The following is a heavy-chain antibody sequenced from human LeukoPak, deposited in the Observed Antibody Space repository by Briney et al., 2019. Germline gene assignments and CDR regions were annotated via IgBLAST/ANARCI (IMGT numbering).Heavy chain of an antibody. D-gene: IGHD2-2*01. CDR3: ARDLPGAIPNAFYI. Sequence: GGSLRLSCAASGFTFSSYAMYWVRQAPGKGLEWVAVISYDGSNKYYADSVKGRFTISRDNSKNTLYLQMNSLRAEDTAVYYCARDLPGAIPNAFYIWGPGAMGPVSS. CDR2: ISYDGSNK. V-gene: IGHV3-30-3*01. CDR1: GFTFSSYA. J-gene: IGHJ3*02.